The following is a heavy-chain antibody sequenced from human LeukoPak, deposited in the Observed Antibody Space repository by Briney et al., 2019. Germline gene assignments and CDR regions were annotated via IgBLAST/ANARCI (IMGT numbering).Heavy chain of an antibody. D-gene: IGHD3-10*01. Sequence: PGGSLRLSCAASGFTFSSYAMHWVRQAPGKGLEYVSAISSNGGSTYYANSVKGRFTISRDNSKNTLYLQMGSLRAEDMAVYYCARGGAMVRGAPDYWGQGTLVTVSS. CDR1: GFTFSSYA. CDR2: ISSNGGST. CDR3: ARGGAMVRGAPDY. J-gene: IGHJ4*02. V-gene: IGHV3-64*01.